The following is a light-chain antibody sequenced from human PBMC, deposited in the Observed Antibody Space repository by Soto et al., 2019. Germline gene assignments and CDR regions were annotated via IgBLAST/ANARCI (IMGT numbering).Light chain of an antibody. CDR2: GAS. V-gene: IGKV1-9*01. J-gene: IGKJ5*01. CDR3: QQLHSYPIT. CDR1: QGMSTY. Sequence: SASFGXRGTISCRASQGMSTYGAWYQQKPGKAPKLLIYGASTLQSGVPSRFSGSESGAEFTLTISSLQPEDFATYYCQQLHSYPITFGQGTRLEIK.